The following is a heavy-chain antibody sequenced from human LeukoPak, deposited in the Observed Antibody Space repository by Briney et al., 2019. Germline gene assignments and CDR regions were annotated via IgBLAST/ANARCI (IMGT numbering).Heavy chain of an antibody. J-gene: IGHJ4*02. CDR2: IRQDGSET. CDR3: ARLIDY. V-gene: IGHV3-7*01. D-gene: IGHD2-21*01. CDR1: GFTFSKYW. Sequence: GGSLRLSCAASGFTFSKYWMNWVRQPPGKGLEWVANIRQDGSETYYADSVKGRFTISRDNAKNSLYLQMNYLRAEDTAVYYCARLIDYWGQGTLVTVSS.